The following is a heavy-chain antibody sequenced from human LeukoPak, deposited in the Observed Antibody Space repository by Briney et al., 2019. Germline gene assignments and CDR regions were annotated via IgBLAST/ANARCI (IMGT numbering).Heavy chain of an antibody. CDR1: GFTFTDYP. CDR3: ARDIATAGHSAIDY. Sequence: GGPLRLSCATSGFTFTDYPMNWVRQAPGKGLEWVSSISSSGYYIYYADSMKGRFTISRDNANNSLYLQMNSLRAEDTAIYYCARDIATAGHSAIDYWGQGTLVTVSS. J-gene: IGHJ4*02. CDR2: ISSSGYYI. D-gene: IGHD6-13*01. V-gene: IGHV3-21*01.